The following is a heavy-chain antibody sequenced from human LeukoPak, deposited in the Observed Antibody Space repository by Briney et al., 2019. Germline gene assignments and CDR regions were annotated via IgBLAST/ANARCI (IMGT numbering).Heavy chain of an antibody. CDR3: ARSLGATYDSSGYASSCVDY. V-gene: IGHV4-34*01. J-gene: IGHJ4*02. CDR1: GGSFSGYY. D-gene: IGHD3-22*01. Sequence: SETLSLTCAVYGGSFSGYYWSWIRQPPGNGLEWIGEINHSGSTNYNPSLESRVTISVDTSKNQFSLKLSSVTAADTAVYYCARSLGATYDSSGYASSCVDYWGQGTLVTVSS. CDR2: INHSGST.